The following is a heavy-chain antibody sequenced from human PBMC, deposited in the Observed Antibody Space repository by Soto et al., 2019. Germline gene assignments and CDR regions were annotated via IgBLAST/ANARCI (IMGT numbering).Heavy chain of an antibody. CDR1: GYIFSNSY. V-gene: IGHV1-46*03. CDR2: INPDGGTT. CDR3: ARKGHYHDGGLFDP. J-gene: IGHJ5*01. D-gene: IGHD3-22*01. Sequence: ASVKVSCKASGYIFSNSYMHWVRQAPEQGLEWMGIINPDGGTTSYAQKFQGRVTMTRDTSASTAYMELSSLRSEDTAIYYCARKGHYHDGGLFDPWGQGTLGTVSS.